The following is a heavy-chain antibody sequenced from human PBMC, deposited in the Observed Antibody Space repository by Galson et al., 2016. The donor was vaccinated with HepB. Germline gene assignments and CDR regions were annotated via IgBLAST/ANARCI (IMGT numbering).Heavy chain of an antibody. CDR1: GDSISGSAYY. V-gene: IGHV4-39*02. Sequence: SETLSLTCSVSGDSISGSAYYWGWIRQPPGKGLEWIGTISYTGGTSYNPSLKSRVAISVGTTKNHFSLELTSVTAADTAVYFCVRDSQINWFYLWGQGTRVTVSS. J-gene: IGHJ5*02. CDR2: ISYTGGT. CDR3: VRDSQINWFYL.